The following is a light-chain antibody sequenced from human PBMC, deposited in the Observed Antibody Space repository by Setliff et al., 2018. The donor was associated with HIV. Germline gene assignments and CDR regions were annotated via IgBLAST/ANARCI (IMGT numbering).Light chain of an antibody. V-gene: IGLV1-40*01. CDR2: DNT. Sequence: QSALTQPPSVSGAPGQRVTMSCTGSSSNIGAGFDVHWYQHLPGKAPKLLIYDNTNRPSGVPDRFSGSKSGTSASLAITGLQAGDEADYYCQSYDKSLTGSAVFGTGTKVTV. CDR3: QSYDKSLTGSAV. J-gene: IGLJ1*01. CDR1: SSNIGAGFD.